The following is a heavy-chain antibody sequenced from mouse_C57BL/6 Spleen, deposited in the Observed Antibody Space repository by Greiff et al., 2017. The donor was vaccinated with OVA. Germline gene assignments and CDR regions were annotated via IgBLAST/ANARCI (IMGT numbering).Heavy chain of an antibody. Sequence: VQLQQSGPELVKPGASVKISCKASGYTFTDYYMNWVKQSHGKSLEWIGDINPNNGGTSYNQKFKGKATLTVDKSSSTAYMELRSLPSEDSAVYYCARQNYYDYDVGYFDVWGTGTTVTVSS. CDR3: ARQNYYDYDVGYFDV. CDR2: INPNNGGT. J-gene: IGHJ1*03. CDR1: GYTFTDYY. V-gene: IGHV1-26*01. D-gene: IGHD2-4*01.